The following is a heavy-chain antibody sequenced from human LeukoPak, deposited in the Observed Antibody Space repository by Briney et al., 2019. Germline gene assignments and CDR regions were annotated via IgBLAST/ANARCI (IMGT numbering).Heavy chain of an antibody. CDR1: GGSISSSSYY. J-gene: IGHJ5*02. CDR2: IYYSGST. D-gene: IGHD3-10*01. Sequence: SETLSLTCTVSGGSISSSSYYWGWIRRPPGKGLEWIGSIYYSGSTYYNPSLKSRVTISVDTSKNQFSLKLSSVTAADTAVYYCARAGVGVLRFGEFLNWFDPWGQGTLVTVSS. V-gene: IGHV4-39*01. CDR3: ARAGVGVLRFGEFLNWFDP.